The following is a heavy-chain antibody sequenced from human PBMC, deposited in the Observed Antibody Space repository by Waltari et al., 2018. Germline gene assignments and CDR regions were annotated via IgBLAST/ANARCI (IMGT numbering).Heavy chain of an antibody. CDR1: GFTVSRSC. CDR2: IKQGGSEK. D-gene: IGHD4-17*01. Sequence: EVQLVESGGGLVQPGGSLRLACAASGFTVSRSCMSWDRQAPGKGLEWVANIKQGGSEKYYVDSVKGRFTISRDNAKNSLYLQMNSLRAEDTAVYYCARDREMTTVNSLDYWGQGTLVTVSS. J-gene: IGHJ4*02. V-gene: IGHV3-7*01. CDR3: ARDREMTTVNSLDY.